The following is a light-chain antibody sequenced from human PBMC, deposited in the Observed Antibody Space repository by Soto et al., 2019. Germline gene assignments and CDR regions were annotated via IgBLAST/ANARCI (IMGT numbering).Light chain of an antibody. CDR2: DAS. CDR3: QRYNNWPLT. Sequence: EIVMTQSPATLSVSAGEGATLSCRASQGIGSTLAWYQHKPGQTPRPLIYDASTRATGVPARFSGSGSGTEFTLTINSLQSEDFAVYYCQRYNNWPLTFGGGTKVDIK. J-gene: IGKJ4*01. V-gene: IGKV3-15*01. CDR1: QGIGST.